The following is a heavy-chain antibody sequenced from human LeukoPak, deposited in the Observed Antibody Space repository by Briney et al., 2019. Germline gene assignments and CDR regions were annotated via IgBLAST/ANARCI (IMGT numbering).Heavy chain of an antibody. CDR2: IKSKTDGGTT. CDR3: ARDVSDENGSASRIHLDS. CDR1: GFTFSKAW. D-gene: IGHD6-6*01. V-gene: IGHV3-15*01. J-gene: IGHJ4*02. Sequence: GGSLRLSCAASGFTFSKAWMSWVRQAPGKGLEWVGQIKSKTDGGTTDYAAPVKGRFTISRDDSKNSLYLLMNSLRAEDTAVYYCARDVSDENGSASRIHLDSWGQGTLVSVSS.